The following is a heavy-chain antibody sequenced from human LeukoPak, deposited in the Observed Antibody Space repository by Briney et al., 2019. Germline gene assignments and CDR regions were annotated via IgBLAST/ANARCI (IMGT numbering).Heavy chain of an antibody. CDR3: AHFPSIIRGVIATISFDH. J-gene: IGHJ4*02. D-gene: IGHD3-10*01. CDR2: IYWDDDK. Sequence: SGPTLVNPTQTLTLTCAFSGFSLNTVGVGVAWIRQPPGKALEWLALIYWDDDKRYNPSLKSRLTITKDTSGNQVVLTLTNADPVDTAPYSCAHFPSIIRGVIATISFDHGGQGTL. CDR1: GFSLNTVGVG. V-gene: IGHV2-5*02.